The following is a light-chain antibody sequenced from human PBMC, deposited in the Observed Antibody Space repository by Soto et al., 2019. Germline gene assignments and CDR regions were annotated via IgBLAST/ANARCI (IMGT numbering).Light chain of an antibody. V-gene: IGKV3-15*01. Sequence: EIVMTQSPATLSVSPGQGVTLSCRASQSVRRDLAWYRQRPGQAPRLLIHTASTRATGMPARFSGSGSGTDFTLTITSLQSEDFAVYYCQQRSNWPPITFGQGTRLEIK. J-gene: IGKJ5*01. CDR2: TAS. CDR3: QQRSNWPPIT. CDR1: QSVRRD.